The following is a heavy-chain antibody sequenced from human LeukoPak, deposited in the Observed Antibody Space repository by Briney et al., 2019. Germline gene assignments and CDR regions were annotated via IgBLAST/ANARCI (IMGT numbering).Heavy chain of an antibody. CDR2: IYHSGST. Sequence: SQTLSLTCNVSGGAISRGDYYWSWIRQPPGKGLEWIGYIYHSGSTYYNPSLKSRITISVDTSKNQFSLKVTSVTAADTATYYCARFDIVEEGGPDYWGQGTLATVSS. D-gene: IGHD2-15*01. CDR1: GGAISRGDYY. CDR3: ARFDIVEEGGPDY. J-gene: IGHJ4*02. V-gene: IGHV4-30-4*01.